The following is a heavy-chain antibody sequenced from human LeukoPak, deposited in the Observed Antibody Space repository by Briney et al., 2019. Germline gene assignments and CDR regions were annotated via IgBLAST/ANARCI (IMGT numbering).Heavy chain of an antibody. CDR3: ALDYDILTGYSHPLYYFDY. D-gene: IGHD3-9*01. CDR2: INPSGGST. V-gene: IGHV1-46*01. CDR1: GYTFTSYY. J-gene: IGHJ4*02. Sequence: ASVKVSCKASGYTFTSYYMHWVRQAPGQGLEWMGIINPSGGSTSYAQKFQGRVTMTRDMSTSTDYMELSSLRSEDTAVYYCALDYDILTGYSHPLYYFDYWGQGTLVTVSS.